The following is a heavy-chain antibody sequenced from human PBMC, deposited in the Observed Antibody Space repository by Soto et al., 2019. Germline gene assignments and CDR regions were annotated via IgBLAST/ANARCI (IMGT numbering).Heavy chain of an antibody. J-gene: IGHJ6*02. CDR2: IFSNDEK. CDR3: ARIWGPYYYYGMDV. D-gene: IGHD7-27*01. Sequence: QVTLKESGPVLVKPTETLTLTCTVSGFSLSNARMGVSWIRQPPGKALEWLAHIFSNDEKSYSTSLKSRLTISKDTSKRQVVLTMTNMDPVDTATYYCARIWGPYYYYGMDVCGQGTTVTVSS. CDR1: GFSLSNARMG. V-gene: IGHV2-26*01.